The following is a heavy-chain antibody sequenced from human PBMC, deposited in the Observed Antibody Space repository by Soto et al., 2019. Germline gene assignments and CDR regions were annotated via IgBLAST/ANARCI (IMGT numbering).Heavy chain of an antibody. CDR1: GFTFNSYY. V-gene: IGHV3-7*03. J-gene: IGHJ4*02. CDR3: ATDSPFDY. Sequence: GGSLRLSCATSGFTFNSYYMSWVRQAPGKGLEWVANIKQDGSDKFYMDSVKGRFTISRYNAKNSVYLQMNSLTVEDTAVYYCATDSPFDYWGQGTLVTSPQ. CDR2: IKQDGSDK. D-gene: IGHD4-4*01.